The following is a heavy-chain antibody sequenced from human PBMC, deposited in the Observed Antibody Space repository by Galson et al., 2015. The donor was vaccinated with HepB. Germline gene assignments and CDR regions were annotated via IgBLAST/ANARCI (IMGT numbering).Heavy chain of an antibody. CDR3: AREGRRYQLSFRYGMDV. Sequence: SETLSLTCTVSGGSISSYYWSWIRQPAGKGLEWIGRIYTSGSTNYNPSLKSRVTMSVDTSKNQFSLKLSSVTAADTAVYYCAREGRRYQLSFRYGMDVWGQGTTVTVSS. J-gene: IGHJ6*02. D-gene: IGHD2-2*01. CDR2: IYTSGST. CDR1: GGSISSYY. V-gene: IGHV4-4*07.